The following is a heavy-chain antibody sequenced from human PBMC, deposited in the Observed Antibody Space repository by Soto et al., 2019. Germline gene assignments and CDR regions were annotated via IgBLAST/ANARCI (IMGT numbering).Heavy chain of an antibody. J-gene: IGHJ6*02. Sequence: PSETLSLTCTVSGGSISSGDYYWSWIRQPPGKGLEWIGYIYYSGSTYYNPSLKSRVTISVDTSKNQFSLKLSSVTAADTAVYYCARDQGYYDSSGYWQYYYHYYGMDVWGQGTTVTVSS. CDR3: ARDQGYYDSSGYWQYYYHYYGMDV. CDR1: GGSISSGDYY. V-gene: IGHV4-30-4*01. CDR2: IYYSGST. D-gene: IGHD3-22*01.